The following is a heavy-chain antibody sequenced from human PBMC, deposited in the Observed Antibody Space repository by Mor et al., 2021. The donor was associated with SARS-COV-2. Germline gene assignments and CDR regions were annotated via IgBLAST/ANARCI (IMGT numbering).Heavy chain of an antibody. CDR3: ARPLDSSSSSVFHY. CDR2: ISYDGSNK. V-gene: IGHV3-30-3*01. D-gene: IGHD6-6*01. CDR1: SYA. Sequence: SYAMHWVRQAPGKGLEWVAVISYDGSNKYYADSVKGRFTISRDNSKNTLYLQMNSLRAEDTAVYYCARPLDSSSSSVFHYWGQ. J-gene: IGHJ4*02.